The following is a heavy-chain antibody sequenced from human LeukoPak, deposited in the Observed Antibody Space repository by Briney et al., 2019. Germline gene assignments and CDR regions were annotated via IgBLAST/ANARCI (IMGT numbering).Heavy chain of an antibody. CDR3: ARDGSLSSTCGNAYFDY. CDR2: ISSSGSTI. D-gene: IGHD6-13*01. CDR1: GFTFSSYE. V-gene: IGHV3-48*03. J-gene: IGHJ4*02. Sequence: PGGSLRLCCAASGFTFSSYEMNWVRQAPGKGLEWVSYISSSGSTIYYADSVKGRFAISRDNAKNSLYLQMNSLRAEDTAVYYCARDGSLSSTCGNAYFDYWGQGTLVTVSS.